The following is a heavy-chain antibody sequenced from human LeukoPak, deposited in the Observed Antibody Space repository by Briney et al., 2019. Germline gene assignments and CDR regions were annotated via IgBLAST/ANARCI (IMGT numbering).Heavy chain of an antibody. CDR2: ISGSGGST. D-gene: IGHD3-22*01. V-gene: IGHV3-23*01. CDR3: AKLSGYYYDSSGYYPDY. Sequence: GGSLRLSCAASGFTFSSYAMSWVRRAPGKGLEWVSAISGSGGSTYYADSVKGRFTISRDNSKNTLYLQMNSLRAEDTAVYYCAKLSGYYYDSSGYYPDYWGQGTLVTVSS. CDR1: GFTFSSYA. J-gene: IGHJ4*02.